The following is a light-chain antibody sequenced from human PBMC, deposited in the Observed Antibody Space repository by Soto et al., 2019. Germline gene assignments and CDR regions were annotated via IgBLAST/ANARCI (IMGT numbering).Light chain of an antibody. V-gene: IGKV3-20*01. CDR3: QQYGHPPRS. CDR1: QSVSGCY. Sequence: IVLTPSPGTLSLSPGERATLSCRAIQSVSGCYLAWYQQTPGQAPRLLIYGASSRATGIPARFRGSGSGPDFTLTISSLAPEAFAVYCCQQYGHPPRSFGGGTKVEI. J-gene: IGKJ4*01. CDR2: GAS.